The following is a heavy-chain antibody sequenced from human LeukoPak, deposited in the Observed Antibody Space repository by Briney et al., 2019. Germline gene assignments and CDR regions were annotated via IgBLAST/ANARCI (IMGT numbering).Heavy chain of an antibody. J-gene: IGHJ4*02. CDR1: GFTFSTYS. CDR3: ARAPTVLVGYCSSSSCQADY. D-gene: IGHD2-2*01. Sequence: GGSLRLSCAASGFTFSTYSMNWVRQAPGKGLEWVSAISGDSRYIYYADSVRGRFTISRDNAENSLYLQMHSLRVEDTAVYYCARAPTVLVGYCSSSSCQADYWGQGTLVTVSS. CDR2: ISGDSRYI. V-gene: IGHV3-21*01.